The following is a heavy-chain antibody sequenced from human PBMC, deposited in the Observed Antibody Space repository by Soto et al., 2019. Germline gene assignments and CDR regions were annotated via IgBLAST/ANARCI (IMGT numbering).Heavy chain of an antibody. CDR3: ASAEIAAAGTHYYHGMDV. V-gene: IGHV5-10-1*01. CDR1: GYSFTSYW. D-gene: IGHD6-13*01. J-gene: IGHJ6*02. CDR2: IDPSDSYT. Sequence: GESLKISCKGSGYSFTSYWISWVRQMPGKGLEWMGRIDPSDSYTNYSPSFQGHVTISADKSISTAYLQWSSLKASDTAMYYCASAEIAAAGTHYYHGMDVWGQGTTVTVSS.